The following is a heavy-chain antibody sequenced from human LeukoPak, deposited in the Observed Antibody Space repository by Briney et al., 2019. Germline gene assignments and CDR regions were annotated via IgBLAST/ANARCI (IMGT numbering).Heavy chain of an antibody. J-gene: IGHJ4*02. CDR3: ARGRWGAVAGTTFDY. Sequence: QAGGSLRLSCAASGFTFSSYGMHWVRQAPGKGLEWVAVIWYDGSNKYYADSVKGRFTISRDNSKNTLYLQMNSLRAEDTAAYYCARGRWGAVAGTTFDYWGQGTLVTVSS. D-gene: IGHD6-19*01. CDR1: GFTFSSYG. CDR2: IWYDGSNK. V-gene: IGHV3-33*01.